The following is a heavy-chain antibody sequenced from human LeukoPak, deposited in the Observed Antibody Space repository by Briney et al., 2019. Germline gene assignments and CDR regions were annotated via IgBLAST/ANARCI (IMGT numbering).Heavy chain of an antibody. D-gene: IGHD4-17*01. CDR3: ARGEDGNYYFQH. CDR1: GGSFSGYY. V-gene: IGHV4-34*01. Sequence: SETLSLTCAVYGGSFSGYYWSWIRQPPGKGLEWIGYIYYSGSTNYNPSLKSRVTISVDTSKNQFSLKLSSVTAADTAVYYCARGEDGNYYFQHWGQGTLVTVSS. J-gene: IGHJ1*01. CDR2: IYYSGST.